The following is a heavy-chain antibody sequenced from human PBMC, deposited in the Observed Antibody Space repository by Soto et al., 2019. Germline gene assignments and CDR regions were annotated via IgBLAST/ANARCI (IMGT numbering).Heavy chain of an antibody. D-gene: IGHD1-1*01. CDR1: AYTFTNFG. J-gene: IGHJ4*02. CDR3: ARAPREYNSAYVNFDY. CDR2: ISAYNGNT. V-gene: IGHV1-18*01. Sequence: QAQLVQSGAEVKKPGASVKVSCKASAYTFTNFGITWLRQAPGQGLEWMGWISAYNGNTNYAQKFQDRVIMTTDTSTNTAYMELGSLRSDDTAVYYCARAPREYNSAYVNFDYWGQGTLVTVSS.